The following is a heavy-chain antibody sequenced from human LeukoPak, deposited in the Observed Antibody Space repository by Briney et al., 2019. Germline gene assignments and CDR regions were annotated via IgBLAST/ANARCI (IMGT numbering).Heavy chain of an antibody. CDR1: GGTFSSYA. J-gene: IGHJ6*02. V-gene: IGHV1-69*13. CDR2: IIPIFGTA. Sequence: ASVKVSCKASGGTFSSYAISWVRQAPGQGLEWMGGIIPIFGTANYAQKFQGRVTITADESTSTAYMELSSLGSEDTAVYYCAKTNDFWREMGVYYYGMDVWGQGTTVTVSS. CDR3: AKTNDFWREMGVYYYGMDV. D-gene: IGHD3-3*01.